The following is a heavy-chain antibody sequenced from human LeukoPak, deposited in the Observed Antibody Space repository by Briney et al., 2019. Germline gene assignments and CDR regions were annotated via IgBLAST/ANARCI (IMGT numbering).Heavy chain of an antibody. CDR2: MNPNSGNT. V-gene: IGHV1-8*01. Sequence: ASVKVSCKASGYTFTSYDINWVRQATGQGLEWMGWMNPNSGNTGYAQKSQGRVTMTRNTSISTAYMELSSLRSEDTAVYYCARNLEWLLSHYYYMDVWGKGTTVTVSS. CDR1: GYTFTSYD. CDR3: ARNLEWLLSHYYYMDV. D-gene: IGHD3-3*01. J-gene: IGHJ6*03.